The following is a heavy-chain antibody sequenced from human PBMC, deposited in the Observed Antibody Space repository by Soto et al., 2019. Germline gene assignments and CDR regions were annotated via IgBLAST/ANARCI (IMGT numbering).Heavy chain of an antibody. J-gene: IGHJ6*02. CDR3: ARDTEYRGCSYGMDV. CDR1: GYTFTSYG. V-gene: IGHV1-18*01. Sequence: ASVKVSCKASGYTFTSYGISWVRQAPGQGLEWMGWISAYNGNTNYAQKLQGRVTMTTDTSTSTAYMELRSLRSDDTAVYYCARDTEYRGCSYGMDVWGQGTTVTVSS. D-gene: IGHD2-8*01. CDR2: ISAYNGNT.